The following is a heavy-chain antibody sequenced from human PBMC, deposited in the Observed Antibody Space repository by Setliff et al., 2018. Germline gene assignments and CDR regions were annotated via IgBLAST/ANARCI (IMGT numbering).Heavy chain of an antibody. CDR3: ARVRSGWLRDY. Sequence: ASVKVSCKASGYTFTNYYIHWVRQAPGQGPEWMGIINPSGGSTRYAQKLQGRVTMTSDASTSTVYMELSSLRSEDTAVYFCARVRSGWLRDYWGQGTLVTVSS. J-gene: IGHJ4*02. CDR2: INPSGGST. D-gene: IGHD6-19*01. V-gene: IGHV1-46*01. CDR1: GYTFTNYY.